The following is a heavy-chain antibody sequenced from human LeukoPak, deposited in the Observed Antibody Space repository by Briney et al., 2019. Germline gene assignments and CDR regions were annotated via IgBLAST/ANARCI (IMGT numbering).Heavy chain of an antibody. CDR3: AARYEYSSSSGYLEG. Sequence: ASVKVSCKASGYTFTGYYMHWVRQAPGQGLEWMGWINPNSGGTNYAQKFQGRVTMTRDTSISTAYMELSRLRSDDTAVYYCAARYEYSSSSGYLEGWGQGTLVTVSS. CDR1: GYTFTGYY. CDR2: INPNSGGT. D-gene: IGHD6-6*01. V-gene: IGHV1-2*02. J-gene: IGHJ4*02.